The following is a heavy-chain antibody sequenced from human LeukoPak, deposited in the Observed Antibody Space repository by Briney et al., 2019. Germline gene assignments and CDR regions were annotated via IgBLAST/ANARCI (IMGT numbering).Heavy chain of an antibody. J-gene: IGHJ3*02. CDR1: GFTFSSYG. CDR3: AREIGSSGWYGDAFDI. CDR2: IWYDGSNK. D-gene: IGHD6-19*01. Sequence: PGGSLRLSCAASGFTFSSYGMHWVRQAPGKGLEWVAVIWYDGSNKYYADSVKGRFTISRDNSKNTLYPQMNSLRAEDTAVYYCAREIGSSGWYGDAFDIWGQGTMVTVSS. V-gene: IGHV3-33*01.